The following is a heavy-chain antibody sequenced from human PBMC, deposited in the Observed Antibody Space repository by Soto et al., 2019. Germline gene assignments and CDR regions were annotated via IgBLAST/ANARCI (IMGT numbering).Heavy chain of an antibody. CDR3: ARMSRSGGDY. CDR1: GGSISSYY. V-gene: IGHV4-59*01. D-gene: IGHD3-10*01. CDR2: IYYSGST. Sequence: SETLSLTCTVSGGSISSYYWSWIRQPPGKGLEWIGYIYYSGSTNYNPSLKSRVTISVDTSKNQFSLKLSSVTAADTAVYYCARMSRSGGDYWGQGTLVTVSS. J-gene: IGHJ4*02.